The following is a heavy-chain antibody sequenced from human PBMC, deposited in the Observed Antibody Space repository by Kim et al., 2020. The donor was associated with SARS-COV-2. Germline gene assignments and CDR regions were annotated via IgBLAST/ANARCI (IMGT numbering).Heavy chain of an antibody. CDR2: IYYSGST. Sequence: SETLSLTCTVSGGSINSSSYYWGWIRQPPGKGLEWIGSIYYSGSTYYNPSLKSRVTISVDTSKNQFSLKLSSVTAADTAVYYCARHSRMFNYDFWSAKARRGFDYWGQGTLVTVSS. V-gene: IGHV4-39*01. CDR1: GGSINSSSYY. J-gene: IGHJ4*02. D-gene: IGHD3-3*01. CDR3: ARHSRMFNYDFWSAKARRGFDY.